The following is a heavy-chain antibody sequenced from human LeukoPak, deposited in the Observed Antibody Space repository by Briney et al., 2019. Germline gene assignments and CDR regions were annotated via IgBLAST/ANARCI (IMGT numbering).Heavy chain of an antibody. CDR1: GFTFSSYW. Sequence: GGSLRLSCAASGFTFSSYWMSWVRQAPGKGLEWVANIKQDGREKYYVDSVKGRFTISRDNAKNSLYLQMNSLRAEDTAVYYCARPLLWFGESPKDYWGQGTLVTVSS. CDR3: ARPLLWFGESPKDY. D-gene: IGHD3-10*01. J-gene: IGHJ4*02. V-gene: IGHV3-7*01. CDR2: IKQDGREK.